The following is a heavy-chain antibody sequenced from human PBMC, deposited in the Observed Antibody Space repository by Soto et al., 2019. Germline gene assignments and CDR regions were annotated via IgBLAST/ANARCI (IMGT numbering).Heavy chain of an antibody. D-gene: IGHD1-1*01. CDR2: INPNTGAT. CDR3: ARIRTGSLLLYLFAR. Sequence: ASVKVSCTSAGYTFADRYIHWVRQAPGQGLEWMGLINPNTGATHYSHRFQGRVSLTRDTSITTAYMELNSLTSDDTAVYFCARIRTGSLLLYLFARWGQGTRVTVSS. CDR1: GYTFADRY. J-gene: IGHJ5*02. V-gene: IGHV1-2*06.